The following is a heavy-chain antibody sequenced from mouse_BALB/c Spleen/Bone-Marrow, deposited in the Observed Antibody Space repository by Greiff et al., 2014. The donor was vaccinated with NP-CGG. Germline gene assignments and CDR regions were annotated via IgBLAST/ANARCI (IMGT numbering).Heavy chain of an antibody. Sequence: VQLQQSGAELVRPGALVKLSCKASGFNIKDYFMHWVKQRPEQGLEWIGWIDPEIGNTLYDPKFQGKASITADTSSNTVYLQLSSLTSEDTAVYYCARLFGTRDFDYWGQGTTHTVSS. CDR1: GFNIKDYF. J-gene: IGHJ2*01. D-gene: IGHD4-1*01. CDR2: IDPEIGNT. V-gene: IGHV14-1*02. CDR3: ARLFGTRDFDY.